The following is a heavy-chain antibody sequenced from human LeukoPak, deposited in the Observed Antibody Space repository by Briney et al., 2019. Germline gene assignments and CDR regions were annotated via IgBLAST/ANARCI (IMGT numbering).Heavy chain of an antibody. Sequence: AGGSLRLSCAASGFTFISYGMHWVRQAPGKGLEWVAVIWYDGSKKYYADSVKGRFTISRDNSKNTLYLQMNSMRAEDTAIYYCARDRGHYGSGSYFDYWGQGTLVTVSS. CDR1: GFTFISYG. V-gene: IGHV3-33*01. CDR2: IWYDGSKK. CDR3: ARDRGHYGSGSYFDY. J-gene: IGHJ4*02. D-gene: IGHD3-10*01.